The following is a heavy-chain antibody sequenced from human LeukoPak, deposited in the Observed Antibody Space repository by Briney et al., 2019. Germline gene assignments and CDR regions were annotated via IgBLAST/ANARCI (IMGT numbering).Heavy chain of an antibody. CDR2: MSYDGSNK. Sequence: GGSLRLSCAASGFTFSSYAMHWVRQAPGKGLEWVAVMSYDGSNKYYADSVKGRFTISRDNSKNTLYLQMNSLRAEDTAVYYCARGSMVTGGNYWGQGTLVTVSS. J-gene: IGHJ4*02. D-gene: IGHD5-18*01. V-gene: IGHV3-30*14. CDR3: ARGSMVTGGNY. CDR1: GFTFSSYA.